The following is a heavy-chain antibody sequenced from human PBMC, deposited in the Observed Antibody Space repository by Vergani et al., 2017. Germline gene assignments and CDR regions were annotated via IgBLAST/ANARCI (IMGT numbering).Heavy chain of an antibody. V-gene: IGHV3-7*01. Sequence: EGQLVESGGDWVQRGGSLRLSCAASGFISSSYWMSWVRQAPGKGLEWGANVNQDGSEKYYVDSVRGRFTISRDNAKNSIYLQVNSLRAEDTAVYFCVRVPLIRRGSGNYGINNFHGMDVWRQGATVVVSS. D-gene: IGHD3-10*01. J-gene: IGHJ6*02. CDR1: GFISSSYW. CDR2: VNQDGSEK. CDR3: VRVPLIRRGSGNYGINNFHGMDV.